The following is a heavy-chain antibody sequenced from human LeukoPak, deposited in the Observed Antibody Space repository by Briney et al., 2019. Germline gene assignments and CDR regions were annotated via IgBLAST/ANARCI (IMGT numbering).Heavy chain of an antibody. J-gene: IGHJ3*02. V-gene: IGHV4-30-2*01. CDR3: ARGLAERLRDSSGYYEPRPPLGAFDI. CDR1: GGSISSGGYY. Sequence: SETLSLTCTVSGGSISSGGYYWSWIRQPPGKGLEWIGYTYHSGSTYYNPSLKSRVTISVDRSKNQFSLKLSSVTAADTAVYYCARGLAERLRDSSGYYEPRPPLGAFDIWGQGTMATVSS. CDR2: TYHSGST. D-gene: IGHD3-22*01.